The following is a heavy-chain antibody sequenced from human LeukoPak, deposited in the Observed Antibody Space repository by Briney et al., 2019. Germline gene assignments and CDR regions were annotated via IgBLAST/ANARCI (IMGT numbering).Heavy chain of an antibody. J-gene: IGHJ4*02. V-gene: IGHV3-73*01. CDR3: TRPGGGVTKSY. CDR2: IRSKAINYAT. Sequence: GGSLRLSCAASGFTFSGSTLHWVRQASGKGLEWVGRIRSKAINYATAYAASVEGRFTISRDDSKNTAYLQMNSLKTEDTAVYYCTRPGGGVTKSYWGQGTLVTVSS. D-gene: IGHD3-16*01. CDR1: GFTFSGST.